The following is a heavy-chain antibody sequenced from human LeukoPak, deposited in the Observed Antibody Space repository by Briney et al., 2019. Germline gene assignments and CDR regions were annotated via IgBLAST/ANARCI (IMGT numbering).Heavy chain of an antibody. CDR3: TKRGTVTTFGHCDF. CDR1: GFTVSSNS. Sequence: GGSLRLSCTVSGFTVSSNSMSWVRQAPGKGLEWVSFIYSGGNTHYSDSVKGRFTISRDNSKNTLYLQMNSLRAEDTAVYYCTKRGTVTTFGHCDFWGQGTLVTVSS. D-gene: IGHD4-17*01. V-gene: IGHV3-53*01. CDR2: IYSGGNT. J-gene: IGHJ4*02.